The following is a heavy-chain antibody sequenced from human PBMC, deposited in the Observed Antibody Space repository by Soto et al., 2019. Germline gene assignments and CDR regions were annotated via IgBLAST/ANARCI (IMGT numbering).Heavy chain of an antibody. J-gene: IGHJ6*02. CDR1: GGSVTTGSYN. CDR2: IFFTGIT. CDR3: ASDVHGLAL. V-gene: IGHV4-61*01. Sequence: QVQLQESGPGLVRPSETLSLTCTVSGGSVTTGSYNWSWIRRPPGKGLEWIGNIFFTGITHYNPSRNHRSTTAVDTSNHQFSLTVTSVTAGDTAVLYCASDVHGLALWGQVPTVTVSS.